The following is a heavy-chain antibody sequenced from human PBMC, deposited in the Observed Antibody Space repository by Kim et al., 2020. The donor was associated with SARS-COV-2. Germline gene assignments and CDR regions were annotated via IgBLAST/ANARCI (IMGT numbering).Heavy chain of an antibody. V-gene: IGHV3-64D*06. D-gene: IGHD4-4*01. CDR3: VKPGAFYSNSRFDY. J-gene: IGHJ4*02. Sequence: AASVKGRFTISRDNSKNTLYLQMSSLRAEDTAVYYCVKPGAFYSNSRFDYWGQGTLVTVSS.